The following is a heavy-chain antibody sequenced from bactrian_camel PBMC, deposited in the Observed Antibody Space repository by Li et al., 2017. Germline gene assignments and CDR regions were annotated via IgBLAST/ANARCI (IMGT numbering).Heavy chain of an antibody. CDR2: IDKNGTP. CDR1: HYTVVS. Sequence: VQLVESGGGSVQVGGSLRLSCVSSHYTVVSMGWFRQAPGKERGGVASIDKNGTPTYADFVKGRFTISKDNAKNTLSLQMNSLKPEDTAMYYCTADRILSRLWVGSGNYRGRGTQVTVS. J-gene: IGHJ4*01. D-gene: IGHD5*01. CDR3: TADRILSRLWVGSGNY. V-gene: IGHV3S53*01.